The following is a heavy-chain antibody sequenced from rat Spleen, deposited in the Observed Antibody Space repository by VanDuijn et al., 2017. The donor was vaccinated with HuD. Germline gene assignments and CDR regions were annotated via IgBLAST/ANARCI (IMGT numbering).Heavy chain of an antibody. J-gene: IGHJ3*01. D-gene: IGHD1-12*03. CDR1: GFTFTNYD. V-gene: IGHV5-27*01. CDR3: TTGDYDGYPNWFAY. CDR2: ISAGGGST. Sequence: EVQLVESGGGLVQPGRSLKLSCAASGFTFTNYDMAWVRQAPTKGLEWVAYISAGGGSTYYRDSVKGRFTISRDNAKSTLYLQMDSLRSEDTATYYCTTGDYDGYPNWFAYWGQGTLVTVSS.